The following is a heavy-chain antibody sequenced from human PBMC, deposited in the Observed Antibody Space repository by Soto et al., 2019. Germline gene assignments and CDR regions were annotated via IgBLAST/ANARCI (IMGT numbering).Heavy chain of an antibody. J-gene: IGHJ4*02. D-gene: IGHD2-15*01. CDR1: GGSISSGGYY. Sequence: QVQLQESGPGLVKPSQTLSLTCTVSGGSISSGGYYWSWIRQHPGKGLEWIGYIYYSGSTYYNPYLKSRVTISVDTSKNQFSLKLSSVTAADTAVYYCARGRYCSGGSCYSEPFDYWGQGTLVTVSS. V-gene: IGHV4-31*03. CDR2: IYYSGST. CDR3: ARGRYCSGGSCYSEPFDY.